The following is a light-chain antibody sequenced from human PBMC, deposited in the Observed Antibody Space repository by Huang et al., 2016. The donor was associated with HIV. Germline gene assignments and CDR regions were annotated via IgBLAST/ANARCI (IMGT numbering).Light chain of an antibody. CDR3: QQSYSNTFT. CDR2: AAS. V-gene: IGKV1-39*01. J-gene: IGKJ3*01. Sequence: DLQMTQSPSSLSASVGDRVIITCRASQSSSSYLNWYQQQPGKAPNLLSYAASSLQSGVPSRFSGSGSGTDFTLTIRSLQPEDFATYYCQQSYSNTFTFGAGTKVDVK. CDR1: QSSSSY.